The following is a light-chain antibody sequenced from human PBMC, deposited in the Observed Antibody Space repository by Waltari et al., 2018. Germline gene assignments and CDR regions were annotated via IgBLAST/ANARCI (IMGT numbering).Light chain of an antibody. CDR2: ENN. CDR3: ETWDSSLNTVI. V-gene: IGLV1-51*02. CDR1: IGNNY. J-gene: IGLJ2*01. Sequence: QSVLTQPPSVSAAPGQKVTISCSGTIGNNYVSWYHQLPGTAPKLLIYENNKRPSGIPDRFSGSKSGKSATLGITGLQTGDEGDYYCETWDSSLNTVIFGEGTKLTVL.